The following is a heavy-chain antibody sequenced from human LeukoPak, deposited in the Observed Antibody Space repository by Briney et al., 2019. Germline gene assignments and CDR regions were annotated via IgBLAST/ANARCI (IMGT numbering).Heavy chain of an antibody. Sequence: SVKVSCKASGGTFSSYAISWVRQAPGQGLEWMGGIIPIFGTANYAQKFQGRVTITADESTSTAYVELSSLRSEDTAVYYCATHEANYYYYYYMDVWGKGTTVTVSS. V-gene: IGHV1-69*13. CDR3: ATHEANYYYYYYMDV. J-gene: IGHJ6*03. CDR2: IIPIFGTA. CDR1: GGTFSSYA.